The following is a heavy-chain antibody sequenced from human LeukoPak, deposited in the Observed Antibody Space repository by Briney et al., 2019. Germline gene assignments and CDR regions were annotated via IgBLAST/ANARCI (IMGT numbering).Heavy chain of an antibody. CDR1: GYTFTSYY. D-gene: IGHD5-12*01. Sequence: GASVTVSCKASGYTFTSYYIHWVRQAPGQGLEWMGIIDTSSGTTSYAQKFQGRVTMTRDTSTNTVYMELSSLRSEDTAVYYCARGGYNGYDYLNYYFGLDVWGQGTTVTVSS. V-gene: IGHV1-46*01. CDR3: ARGGYNGYDYLNYYFGLDV. CDR2: IDTSSGTT. J-gene: IGHJ6*02.